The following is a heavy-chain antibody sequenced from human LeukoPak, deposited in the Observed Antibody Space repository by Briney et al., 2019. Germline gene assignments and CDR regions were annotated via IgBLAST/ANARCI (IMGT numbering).Heavy chain of an antibody. CDR1: GFTFSDYG. D-gene: IGHD1-26*01. CDR3: ARDNPWEDY. J-gene: IGHJ4*02. CDR2: VSGKSRAI. Sequence: GGSLRLSCAASGFTFSDYGINWVRQAPGKGLEWLSFVSGKSRAIYYADSVKGRFTISRDNAKNSLYLQMNNLRAEDTALYYCARDNPWEDYWGQGTLVTVSS. V-gene: IGHV3-48*04.